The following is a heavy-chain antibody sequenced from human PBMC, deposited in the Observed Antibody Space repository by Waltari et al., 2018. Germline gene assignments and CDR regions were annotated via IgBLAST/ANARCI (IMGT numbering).Heavy chain of an antibody. J-gene: IGHJ4*02. CDR3: VRGISGQRRFDH. V-gene: IGHV3-48*03. Sequence: EVQLVESGGGLVQPGGSLRLSCTASGFTFSSYEMNWVRQAPGKGLEWASHISSSGSVIYYADSVKGRFTISRDNSKNSLYLQMNSLRAEDTAIYYCVRGISGQRRFDHWGQGTLVTVSS. D-gene: IGHD6-25*01. CDR2: ISSSGSVI. CDR1: GFTFSSYE.